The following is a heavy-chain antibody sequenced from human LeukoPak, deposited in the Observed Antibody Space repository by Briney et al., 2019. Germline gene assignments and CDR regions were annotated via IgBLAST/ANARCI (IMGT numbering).Heavy chain of an antibody. J-gene: IGHJ5*02. CDR1: GGSFSGYY. V-gene: IGHV4-34*01. Sequence: KASETLSLTCAVYGGSFSGYYWSWIRQPPGKGLEWIGEINHSGSTNYNPSLKSRVTISVDTSKNQFSLKLSSVTAADTAVYYCARGERSNSWYWFDPWGQGTLVTVSS. D-gene: IGHD6-13*01. CDR3: ARGERSNSWYWFDP. CDR2: INHSGST.